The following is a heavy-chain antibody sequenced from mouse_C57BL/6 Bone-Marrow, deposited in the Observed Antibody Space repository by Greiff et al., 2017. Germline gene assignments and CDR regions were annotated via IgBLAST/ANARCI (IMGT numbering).Heavy chain of an antibody. V-gene: IGHV1-75*01. J-gene: IGHJ2*01. Sequence: QVQLKQSGPELVKPGASVKISCKASGYTFTDYYINWVKQRPGQGLEWIGWIFPGSGSTYYNEKFKGKATLTVDKSSSTAYMLLSSLTSEDSAVYFCARELSYYYGSSYAYFDYWGQGTTLTVSS. CDR2: IFPGSGST. CDR3: ARELSYYYGSSYAYFDY. CDR1: GYTFTDYY. D-gene: IGHD1-1*01.